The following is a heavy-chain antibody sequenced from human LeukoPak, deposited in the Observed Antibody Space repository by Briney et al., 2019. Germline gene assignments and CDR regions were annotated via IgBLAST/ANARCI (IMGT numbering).Heavy chain of an antibody. Sequence: GGSLRLSCVASGFTVSSYYVSWVRQAPGKGLEWVSVIYSGGSTYYADSVEGRFTVSRDNSKNTLYLDMKSLRADDTAVYYCARDLHPRLTGYFDYWGQGTVVTVSS. CDR3: ARDLHPRLTGYFDY. CDR2: IYSGGST. CDR1: GFTVSSYY. J-gene: IGHJ4*02. V-gene: IGHV3-53*01. D-gene: IGHD3-16*01.